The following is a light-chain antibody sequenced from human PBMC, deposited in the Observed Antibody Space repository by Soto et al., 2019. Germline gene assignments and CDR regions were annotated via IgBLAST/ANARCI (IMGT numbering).Light chain of an antibody. CDR2: DAS. Sequence: EIVLTQSPATLSLSPGERATLSYRASQSVSSYLAFYQQKPGQAPKLLIYDASNRATGTPARFSGSGSGTDFTLTISSLAPEDLAVYYCQQRRNWRPWTFDKGTKVDIK. J-gene: IGKJ1*01. CDR1: QSVSSY. V-gene: IGKV3-11*01. CDR3: QQRRNWRPWT.